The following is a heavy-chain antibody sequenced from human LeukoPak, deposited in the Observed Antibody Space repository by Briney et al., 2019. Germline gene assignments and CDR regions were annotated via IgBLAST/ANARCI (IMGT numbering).Heavy chain of an antibody. CDR1: GFTFSSYG. J-gene: IGHJ6*03. Sequence: RGGSLRLSCAASGFTFSSYGMHWVRQAPGKGLEWVAFIRYDGSNEYYAESVKGRFTISRDKSKNTLYLRMNSVRVEDTAVYYCARAHLSSASTDYMDVWGKGTTVTVSS. CDR2: IRYDGSNE. D-gene: IGHD6-6*01. CDR3: ARAHLSSASTDYMDV. V-gene: IGHV3-30*02.